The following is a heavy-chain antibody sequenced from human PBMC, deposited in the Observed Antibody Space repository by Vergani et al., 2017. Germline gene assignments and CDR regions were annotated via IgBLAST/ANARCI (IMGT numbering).Heavy chain of an antibody. Sequence: EVQLVESGGVVVQPGGSLRLSCAASGFTFDDYAMHWVRQAPGKGLEWVSLISWDGGSTYYADSVKGRFTISRDNAKNSLYLQMNSLRAEDTAVYYCARDTTPSDYWGQGTLVTVSS. CDR1: GFTFDDYA. J-gene: IGHJ4*02. CDR3: ARDTTPSDY. V-gene: IGHV3-43D*03. CDR2: ISWDGGST.